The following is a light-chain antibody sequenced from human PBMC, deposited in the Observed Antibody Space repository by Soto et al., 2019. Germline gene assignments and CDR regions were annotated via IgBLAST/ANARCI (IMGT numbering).Light chain of an antibody. CDR3: SSYTSSSTLPLA. Sequence: QSALTQPASVSGSPGQSITISCTGTSSDVGGYNYVSWYQQHPGKAPKLMIYDVSNRPSGVSNRFSGSKSGNTASLTISGLQAEDEADYYCSSYTSSSTLPLAFGTGAKLTVL. CDR2: DVS. V-gene: IGLV2-14*01. J-gene: IGLJ1*01. CDR1: SSDVGGYNY.